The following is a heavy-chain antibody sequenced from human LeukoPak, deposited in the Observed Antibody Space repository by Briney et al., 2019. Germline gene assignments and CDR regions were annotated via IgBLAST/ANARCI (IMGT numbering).Heavy chain of an antibody. CDR3: ARELNYYDSSGYYV. D-gene: IGHD3-22*01. CDR1: GFTFSDYY. Sequence: GGSLRLSCAASGFTFSDYYMSWIRQAPGKGLEWVSYISSSGSTIYYADSAKGRFTISRDNAKNSLYLQMNSLRAEDTAVYYCARELNYYDSSGYYVWGQGTLVTVSS. J-gene: IGHJ4*02. V-gene: IGHV3-11*01. CDR2: ISSSGSTI.